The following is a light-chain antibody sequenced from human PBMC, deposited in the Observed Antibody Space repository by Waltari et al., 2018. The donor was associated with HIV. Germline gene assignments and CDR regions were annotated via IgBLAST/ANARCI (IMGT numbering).Light chain of an antibody. CDR3: YSTDSSGNHRV. J-gene: IGLJ3*02. CDR2: EDS. Sequence: SYVLTQSPSVSVSPGQTARITCSGDALPKKYAYWYQQKSGQAPVLVIYEDSKRPSGIPERFSGSSSGTMATLTISGAQVEDEADYYCYSTDSSGNHRVFGGGTKLTVL. V-gene: IGLV3-10*01. CDR1: ALPKKY.